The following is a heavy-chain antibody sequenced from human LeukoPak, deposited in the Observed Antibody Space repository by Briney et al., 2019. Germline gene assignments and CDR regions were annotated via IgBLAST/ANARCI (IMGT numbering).Heavy chain of an antibody. V-gene: IGHV4-39*01. CDR2: IYYSGST. Sequence: PSETLSLTCTVSGGSISSSTYYWGWVRQPPGKGLEWIGSIYYSGSTYYNPSLKSRVTIFVDTSKNQFSLKLSSVTAADTAVYYCTWGSGSYWSFDYWGQGTLVTVSS. D-gene: IGHD3-10*01. J-gene: IGHJ4*02. CDR3: TWGSGSYWSFDY. CDR1: GGSISSSTYY.